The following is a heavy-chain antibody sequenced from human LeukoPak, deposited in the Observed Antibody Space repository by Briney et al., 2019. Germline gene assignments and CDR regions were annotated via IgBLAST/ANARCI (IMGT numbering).Heavy chain of an antibody. V-gene: IGHV3-23*01. CDR3: AARRHYYDSSGYYFDP. Sequence: GGSLRLSCAASGFTFSSYAMSWVRQAPGKGVEWASAISGSGGSTYYADSVKGRFTISRDNSKNTLYLQMNSLRAEDTAVYYCAARRHYYDSSGYYFDPWGQGTLVTVSS. D-gene: IGHD3-22*01. CDR1: GFTFSSYA. CDR2: ISGSGGST. J-gene: IGHJ5*02.